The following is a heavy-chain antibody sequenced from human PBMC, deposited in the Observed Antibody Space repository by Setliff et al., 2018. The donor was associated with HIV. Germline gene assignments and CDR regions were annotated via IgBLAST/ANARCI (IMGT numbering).Heavy chain of an antibody. Sequence: GGSLRLSCAASGFTFSSYGMHWVRQAPGKGLEWVTFIRYDGSNKYYADSVKGRFTISRDNSKNTLYLQMNSLRVEDTAVYYCAKIQNPQGYYYDSSGYYPHPGSPDYWGQGTLVTVSS. CDR2: IRYDGSNK. D-gene: IGHD3-22*01. V-gene: IGHV3-30*02. CDR1: GFTFSSYG. CDR3: AKIQNPQGYYYDSSGYYPHPGSPDY. J-gene: IGHJ4*02.